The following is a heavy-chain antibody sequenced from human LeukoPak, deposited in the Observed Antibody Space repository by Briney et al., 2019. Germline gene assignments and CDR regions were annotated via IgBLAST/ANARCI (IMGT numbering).Heavy chain of an antibody. CDR3: ARGNLHDYGDYRSGGWYNWFDP. Sequence: GGSLRLSCAASGFTFDDYGMSWVRQAPGKGLEGVSGINWNGGSKGYADSVKGRFTISSDNAKNSLYLQVNSLRAEDTALYYCARGNLHDYGDYRSGGWYNWFDPWGQGTLVTVSS. J-gene: IGHJ5*02. V-gene: IGHV3-20*04. D-gene: IGHD4-17*01. CDR2: INWNGGSK. CDR1: GFTFDDYG.